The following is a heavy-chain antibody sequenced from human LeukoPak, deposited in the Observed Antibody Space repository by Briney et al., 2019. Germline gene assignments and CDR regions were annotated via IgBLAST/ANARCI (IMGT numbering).Heavy chain of an antibody. D-gene: IGHD6-19*01. CDR2: IQTDGSDK. J-gene: IGHJ4*02. V-gene: IGHV3-30*02. CDR3: AREGGTVVAGRGDY. CDR1: GINFRASG. Sequence: GGSLRLSCAASGINFRASGMHWVRQAPGMGLEWVTFIQTDGSDKRYAASVAGRFTISRDDSKNTVYLHMNSLRPDDSALYYCAREGGTVVAGRGDYWGQGTLVTVSS.